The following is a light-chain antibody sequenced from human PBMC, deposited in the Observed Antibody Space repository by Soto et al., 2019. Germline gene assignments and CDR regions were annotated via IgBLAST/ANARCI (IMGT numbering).Light chain of an antibody. V-gene: IGKV3-20*01. J-gene: IGKJ1*01. CDR3: QQYDESFRT. Sequence: EIVLTQSPGTLSLSPGGRATLSCRASQSVNSNYLAWYQQKPGQSPRVLMYGTSNRATGIPDRFSGSGSGTDFTLTISRLEPEDFAVYYCQQYDESFRTFGQGTKVEIK. CDR2: GTS. CDR1: QSVNSNY.